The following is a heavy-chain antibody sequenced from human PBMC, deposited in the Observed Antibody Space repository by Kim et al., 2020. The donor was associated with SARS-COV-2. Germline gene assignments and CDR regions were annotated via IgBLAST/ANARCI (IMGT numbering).Heavy chain of an antibody. Sequence: SETLSLTCTVSGGSISSSSYYWGWIRQPPGKGLEWIGSIYYSGSTYYNPSLKSRVTISVDTSKNQFSLKLSSVTAADTAVYYCARHSSDGITIFGVDSPYYFDYWGQGTLVTVSS. J-gene: IGHJ4*02. CDR2: IYYSGST. D-gene: IGHD3-3*01. V-gene: IGHV4-39*01. CDR3: ARHSSDGITIFGVDSPYYFDY. CDR1: GGSISSSSYY.